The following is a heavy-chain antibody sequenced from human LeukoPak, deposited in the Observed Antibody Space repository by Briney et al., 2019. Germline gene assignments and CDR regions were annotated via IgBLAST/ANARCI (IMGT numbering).Heavy chain of an antibody. CDR3: ARKDYGSGSSYNGGRPFDY. D-gene: IGHD3-10*01. V-gene: IGHV4-59*12. CDR2: IYYSGST. Sequence: SETLSLTCTVSGGSISSYYWSWIRQPPGKGLEWIGYIYYSGSTNYNPSLKSRVTISVDTSKNQFSLKLSSVTAADTAVYYCARKDYGSGSSYNGGRPFDYWGQGTLVTVSS. CDR1: GGSISSYY. J-gene: IGHJ4*02.